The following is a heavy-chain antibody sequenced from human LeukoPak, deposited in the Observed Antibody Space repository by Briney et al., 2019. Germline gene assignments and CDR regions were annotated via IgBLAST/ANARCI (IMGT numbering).Heavy chain of an antibody. J-gene: IGHJ5*02. CDR2: IIPIFGTA. D-gene: IGHD3-10*01. Sequence: ASVKVSCKASGYTFSSYGISWVRQAPGQGLEWMGGIIPIFGTANYAQKFQGRVTITADESTSTAYMELSSLRSEDTAVYYCASSKLLWFGELGTWGQGTLVTVSS. V-gene: IGHV1-69*13. CDR3: ASSKLLWFGELGT. CDR1: GYTFSSYG.